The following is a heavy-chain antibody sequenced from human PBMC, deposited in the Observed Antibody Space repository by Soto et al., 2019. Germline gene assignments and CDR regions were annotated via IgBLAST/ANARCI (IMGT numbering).Heavy chain of an antibody. Sequence: QVQLVESGGGVVQPGRSLRLSCAASGCTFSSYGMHWVRQAPGKGLEWVAVISYDGSNKYYADSVKGRFTISRDNSKKNPYHLKNNLRAEDKAVYYCGKSSRAGGYYYYYYMDVWGKGTTVTVSS. CDR2: ISYDGSNK. J-gene: IGHJ6*03. D-gene: IGHD1-26*01. CDR3: GKSSRAGGYYYYYYMDV. V-gene: IGHV3-30*18. CDR1: GCTFSSYG.